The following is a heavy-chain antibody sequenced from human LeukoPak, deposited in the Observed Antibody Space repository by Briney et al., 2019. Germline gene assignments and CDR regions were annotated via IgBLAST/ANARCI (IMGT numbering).Heavy chain of an antibody. D-gene: IGHD2-15*01. CDR1: GFTFSTYA. CDR3: ARGVADIIRWFDP. Sequence: GGSLRLSCAASGFTFSTYAISWVRQAPGKGLEWVSAVSDNGGSTYYANSVRGRFTISRDNSKNTLYLQMNSLRAEDTAIYYCARGVADIIRWFDPWGQGTLVTVSS. V-gene: IGHV3-23*01. J-gene: IGHJ5*02. CDR2: VSDNGGST.